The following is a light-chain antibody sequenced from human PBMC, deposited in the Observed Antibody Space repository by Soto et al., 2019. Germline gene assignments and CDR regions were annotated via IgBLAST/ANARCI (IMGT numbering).Light chain of an antibody. V-gene: IGLV2-14*01. CDR3: SSYTSSRPYV. Sequence: QSVLTQPASVSGSPGQSITISCTGTSSDVGDYNYVSWYQQPPGKAPKLMIYEVSTRPSGVSNRFSGSKSGNTASLTISGLQAEDEADYYCSSYTSSRPYVFGTGTKVTDL. J-gene: IGLJ1*01. CDR1: SSDVGDYNY. CDR2: EVS.